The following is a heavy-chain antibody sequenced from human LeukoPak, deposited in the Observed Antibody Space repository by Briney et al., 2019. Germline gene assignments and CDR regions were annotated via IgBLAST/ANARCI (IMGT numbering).Heavy chain of an antibody. CDR2: IHHSGST. V-gene: IGHV4-4*02. CDR1: GGSNSSDHW. CDR3: ASKLTAVAGYFDY. J-gene: IGHJ4*02. Sequence: SETLSLTRTVSGGSNSSDHWWSWVRQPPGKGLEWIGEIHHSGSTNYNPSLKSRVTISVDKLKNQFSLKMSSVTAADTAVYYCASKLTAVAGYFDYWGQGTLVTVSS. D-gene: IGHD6-19*01.